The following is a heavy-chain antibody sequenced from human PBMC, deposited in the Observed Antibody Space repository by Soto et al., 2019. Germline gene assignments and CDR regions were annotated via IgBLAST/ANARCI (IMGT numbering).Heavy chain of an antibody. D-gene: IGHD2-2*01. Sequence: QVQLQESGPGLVKPSQTLSLTCTVSGDSNTGAAYYWSWIRQHPGKGLEWIGHIHYSGTTYYNPSLKSRVSFSVDTSTKQFSLRLTSVTAADTAVYYCARDFRQDRQLPGYYCYGMDVWGQGTRVTVSS. CDR1: GDSNTGAAYY. CDR2: IHYSGTT. CDR3: ARDFRQDRQLPGYYCYGMDV. V-gene: IGHV4-31*03. J-gene: IGHJ6*02.